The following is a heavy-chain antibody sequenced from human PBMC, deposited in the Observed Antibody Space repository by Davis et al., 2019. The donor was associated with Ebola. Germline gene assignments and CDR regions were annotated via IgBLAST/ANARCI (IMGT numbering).Heavy chain of an antibody. CDR1: GYTFTTYD. D-gene: IGHD5-12*01. V-gene: IGHV1-69*13. Sequence: SVKVSCKASGYTFTTYDINWVRQAPGQGLEWMGGIIPMFGTANYAQKFQGRVTITADESTSTAYMELSSLRSEDTAMYYCAREGERYGYERDYGMDVWGKGTTVTVSS. CDR2: IIPMFGTA. CDR3: AREGERYGYERDYGMDV. J-gene: IGHJ6*04.